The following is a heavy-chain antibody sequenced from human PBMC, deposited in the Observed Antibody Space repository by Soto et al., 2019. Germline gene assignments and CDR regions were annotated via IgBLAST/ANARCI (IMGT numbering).Heavy chain of an antibody. V-gene: IGHV3-23*01. Sequence: PGGALRLSCAAPWFSFCGYSLAWVRPAPGKGLEWVSGISGSGGTTYYADSVKGRCTISRDNSKNTLSLQVNRLSAEDTAVYYCAKAGGGYTKWHFDSWGHGSLVTVSS. CDR3: AKAGGGYTKWHFDS. J-gene: IGHJ4*01. CDR2: ISGSGGTT. CDR1: WFSFCGYS. D-gene: IGHD5-12*01.